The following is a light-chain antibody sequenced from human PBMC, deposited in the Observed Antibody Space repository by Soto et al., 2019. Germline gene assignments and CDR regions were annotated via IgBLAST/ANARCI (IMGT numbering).Light chain of an antibody. CDR3: QQRSNWPPIT. Sequence: VMTQSPATLSVSPGERAALSCRASQSVSSNLAWYQQKPGQAPRLLISGASTRATGIPARFSGSGSGTDFTLTISSLEPEDFAVYYCQQRSNWPPITFGQGTRLEIK. CDR2: GAS. J-gene: IGKJ5*01. CDR1: QSVSSN. V-gene: IGKV3-15*01.